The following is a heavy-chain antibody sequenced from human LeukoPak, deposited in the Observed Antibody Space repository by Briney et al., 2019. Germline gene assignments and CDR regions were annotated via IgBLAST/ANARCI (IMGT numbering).Heavy chain of an antibody. V-gene: IGHV3-20*04. CDR3: ARVGATTWY. D-gene: IGHD1-26*01. CDR2: INWNGGST. Sequence: GGSLRLSCAASGFTFDDYGMSWVRQAPGKGLEWVSYINWNGGSTDYADSVKGRFTISRDNAKNTLYLQVNSLRAEDTAVYYCARVGATTWYWGQGTLVTVSS. CDR1: GFTFDDYG. J-gene: IGHJ4*02.